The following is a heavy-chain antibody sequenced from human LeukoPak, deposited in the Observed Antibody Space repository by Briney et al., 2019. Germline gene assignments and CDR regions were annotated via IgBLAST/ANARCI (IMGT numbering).Heavy chain of an antibody. CDR3: ARSDGITGTTGYFDY. Sequence: PGRSLRLSCAASGFTFSSYCMRWVRQAPGKGREWEAVIWYDGSNKYYADSGKGRFTISRDNSKNTLYLQMNSVRAKDTAVYYCARSDGITGTTGYFDYWGQGTLVTVSS. CDR1: GFTFSSYC. J-gene: IGHJ4*02. CDR2: IWYDGSNK. V-gene: IGHV3-33*01. D-gene: IGHD1-7*01.